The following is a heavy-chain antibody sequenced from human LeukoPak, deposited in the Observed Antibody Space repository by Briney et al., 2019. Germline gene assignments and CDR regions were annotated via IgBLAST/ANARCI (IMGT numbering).Heavy chain of an antibody. Sequence: GGSLRLSCAASGFTFSSYAMSWVRQAPGKGLEWVSAISGSAGSTNYADSVKGRFTISRDNSKNILYLQMNSLRAEDTAVYYCARDAAAAGQMGFLYYHYYGMDVWGQGTTVTVSS. D-gene: IGHD6-13*01. V-gene: IGHV3-23*01. CDR3: ARDAAAAGQMGFLYYHYYGMDV. J-gene: IGHJ6*02. CDR1: GFTFSSYA. CDR2: ISGSAGST.